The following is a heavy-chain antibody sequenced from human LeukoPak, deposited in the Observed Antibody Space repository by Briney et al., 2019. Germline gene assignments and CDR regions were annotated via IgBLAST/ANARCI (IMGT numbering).Heavy chain of an antibody. V-gene: IGHV1-69*04. CDR1: GGTFSSYA. J-gene: IGHJ4*02. CDR2: IIPILGIA. D-gene: IGHD5-24*01. CDR3: ARDRGVHINPMATINY. Sequence: ASVKVSCKASGGTFSSYAISWVRQAPGQGLEWMGRIIPILGIANYAQKFQGRVTITADKSTSTAYMELSSLRSEDTAVYYCARDRGVHINPMATINYWGQGTLVTVSS.